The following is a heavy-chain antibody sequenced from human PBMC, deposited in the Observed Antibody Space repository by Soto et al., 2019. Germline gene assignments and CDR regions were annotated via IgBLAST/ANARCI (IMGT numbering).Heavy chain of an antibody. CDR2: INSDGSST. CDR3: ARDIAVGGVYYFGMDV. D-gene: IGHD6-19*01. CDR1: GFTFSTYW. V-gene: IGHV3-74*01. Sequence: GGSLRLSCAASGFTFSTYWMHWVRQAPGKGLEWVSRINSDGSSTTFADSVKGRFTISRDNARNTLHLQMNSLRAEDTAVYYCARDIAVGGVYYFGMDVWGQGTTVTVSS. J-gene: IGHJ6*02.